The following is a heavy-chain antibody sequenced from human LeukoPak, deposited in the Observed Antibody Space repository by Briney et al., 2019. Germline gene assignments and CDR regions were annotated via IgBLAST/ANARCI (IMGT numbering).Heavy chain of an antibody. V-gene: IGHV4-38-2*02. CDR2: IYHSGTT. Sequence: PSETLSLTCTVSGYSISSGYYWVWIRQPPGKGLEWIGSIYHSGTTYYNPSLKSRVTISVDTSRNQFSLKLTSVTAADTAVYSCARMSSGWFSFDYWGQGTLVAVSS. J-gene: IGHJ4*02. CDR1: GYSISSGYY. CDR3: ARMSSGWFSFDY. D-gene: IGHD6-19*01.